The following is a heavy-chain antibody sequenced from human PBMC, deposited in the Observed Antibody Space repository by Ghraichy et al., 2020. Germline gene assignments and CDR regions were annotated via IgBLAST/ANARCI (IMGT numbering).Heavy chain of an antibody. CDR3: ARVGSCSGGNCYGFHY. D-gene: IGHD2-15*01. CDR1: EFSFSTYS. Sequence: GGSLRLSCVASEFSFSTYSMSWVRQAPGKGLDWVSYINGGSGTIYYSDSVKGRFTISRDNAKNSLYLQMMGLRDEDTAVYYCARVGSCSGGNCYGFHYWGQGILVTVSS. J-gene: IGHJ4*02. V-gene: IGHV3-48*02. CDR2: INGGSGTI.